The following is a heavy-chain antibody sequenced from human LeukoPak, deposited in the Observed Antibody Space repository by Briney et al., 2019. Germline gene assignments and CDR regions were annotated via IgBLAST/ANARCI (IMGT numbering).Heavy chain of an antibody. CDR2: ISYDGSNK. D-gene: IGHD4-11*01. CDR1: GFTFSSYE. CDR3: ASSLDYNFDY. V-gene: IGHV3-30*03. Sequence: GGSLRLSCAASGFTFSSYEMNWVRQAPGKGLEWVAVISYDGSNKYYADSVKGRFTISRDNSKNTLYLQMNSLRAEDTAVYYCASSLDYNFDYWGQGTLVTVSS. J-gene: IGHJ4*02.